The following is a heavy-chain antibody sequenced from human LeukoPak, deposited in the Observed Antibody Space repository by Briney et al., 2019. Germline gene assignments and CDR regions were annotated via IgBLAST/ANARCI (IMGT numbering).Heavy chain of an antibody. V-gene: IGHV4-59*08. CDR2: IYYNGST. CDR1: RGSISNYY. Sequence: SETLSLTCTVSRGSISNYYWSWIRQPPGTGLEWIGYIYYNGSTIYNPSLRSRVTMSVDTSKNQFSLKLSSVTAADTAVYYCASGSRSGWFGPWGQGTLVTVSS. D-gene: IGHD5-12*01. CDR3: ASGSRSGWFGP. J-gene: IGHJ5*02.